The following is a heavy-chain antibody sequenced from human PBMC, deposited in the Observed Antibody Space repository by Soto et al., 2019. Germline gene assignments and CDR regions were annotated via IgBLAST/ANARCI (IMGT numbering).Heavy chain of an antibody. D-gene: IGHD2-15*01. V-gene: IGHV1-18*01. CDR3: ARDCTGGSCFCIY. Sequence: QVQLVQSAAEVKKPGASVKVSCKASGYTLTNYAISWVRQAPGQGPEWMGWINTYNGNSNYAQKFQGRVTMTTDTSTNTAYMELRSLTSDDKAFYYCARDCTGGSCFCIYWGQGTLVTVSS. CDR2: INTYNGNS. J-gene: IGHJ4*02. CDR1: GYTLTNYA.